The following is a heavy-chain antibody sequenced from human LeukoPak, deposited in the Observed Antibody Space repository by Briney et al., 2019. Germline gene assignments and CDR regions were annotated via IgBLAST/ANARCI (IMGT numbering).Heavy chain of an antibody. Sequence: SETLSLTCVVYGGSFSGYYWSWIRQPPGKGLEWIGESDDSGSTDYNPSLQSRVTISVDMSKNQFSLNLSSVTAADTAVYYCARSRGYSGYDLKNWGQGTLVTVSS. D-gene: IGHD5-12*01. CDR3: ARSRGYSGYDLKN. CDR1: GGSFSGYY. CDR2: SDDSGST. V-gene: IGHV4-34*01. J-gene: IGHJ4*02.